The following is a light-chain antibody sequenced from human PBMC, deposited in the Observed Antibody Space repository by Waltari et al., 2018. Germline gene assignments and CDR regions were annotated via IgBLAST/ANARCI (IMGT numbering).Light chain of an antibody. Sequence: EIVLTPSPATLSLSPGESAPLSCRASQRVSGYLAWYQHQPGQAPRLLIYDASNRATGIPARFSGSGSGTHFTLTISSLEPEDFAVYYCQHRSNWPPITFGQGTRLDIK. CDR1: QRVSGY. V-gene: IGKV3-11*01. J-gene: IGKJ5*01. CDR3: QHRSNWPPIT. CDR2: DAS.